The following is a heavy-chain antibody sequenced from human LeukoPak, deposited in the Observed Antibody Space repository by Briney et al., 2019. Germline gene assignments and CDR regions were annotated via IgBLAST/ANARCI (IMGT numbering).Heavy chain of an antibody. CDR1: GGSISSYY. Sequence: SETLSLTCTVSGGSISSYYWSWIRQPPGKGLEWIGYIYYSGSTNYNPSLKSRVTISVDTSKNQFSLKLSSVTAADTAVYYCARDLRGDGYNWGQFRFDPWGQGTLVTVSS. D-gene: IGHD5-24*01. CDR3: ARDLRGDGYNWGQFRFDP. J-gene: IGHJ5*02. V-gene: IGHV4-59*01. CDR2: IYYSGST.